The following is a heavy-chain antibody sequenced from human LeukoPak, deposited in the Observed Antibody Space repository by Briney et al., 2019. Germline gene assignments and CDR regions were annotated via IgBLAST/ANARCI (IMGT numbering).Heavy chain of an antibody. Sequence: PSETLSLTCAVYGGSFSGYCWSWIRQPPGKGLEWIGEINHSGSTNYNPSLKSRVTISVDTSKNQFSLKLSSVTAADTAVYYCAREGLVVVPAKGNWFDPWGQGTLVTVSS. D-gene: IGHD2-2*01. CDR1: GGSFSGYC. CDR2: INHSGST. V-gene: IGHV4-34*01. CDR3: AREGLVVVPAKGNWFDP. J-gene: IGHJ5*02.